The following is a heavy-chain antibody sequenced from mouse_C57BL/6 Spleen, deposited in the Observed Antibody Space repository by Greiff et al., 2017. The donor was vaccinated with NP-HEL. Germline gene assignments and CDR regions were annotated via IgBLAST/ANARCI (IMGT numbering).Heavy chain of an antibody. CDR1: GFTFSDYY. Sequence: EVMLVESEGGLVQPGSSMKLSCTASGFTFSDYYMAWVRQVPEKGLEWVANINYDGSSTYSLDSLKSRFIISRDKAKNILYLQRSRLKSEDTATYYCARDGITTVGGAMDYWGQGTSVTVSS. D-gene: IGHD1-1*01. CDR2: INYDGSST. J-gene: IGHJ4*01. CDR3: ARDGITTVGGAMDY. V-gene: IGHV5-16*01.